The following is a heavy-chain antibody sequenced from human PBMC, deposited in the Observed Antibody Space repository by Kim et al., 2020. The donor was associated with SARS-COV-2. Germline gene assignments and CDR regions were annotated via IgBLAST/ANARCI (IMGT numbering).Heavy chain of an antibody. V-gene: IGHV3-20*04. CDR2: IYLKGDST. CDR3: ARAWVGTTTAFGF. CDR1: GFTFDDYG. D-gene: IGHD1-26*01. J-gene: IGHJ4*02. Sequence: GGSLRLSCAASGFTFDDYGMSWVSQFPGKGLEWVSSIYLKGDSTGYADSVKGQFTISRDNAKNSLYLQMNRLTTKDTALYYCARAWVGTTTAFGFCGQGTLVTVSS.